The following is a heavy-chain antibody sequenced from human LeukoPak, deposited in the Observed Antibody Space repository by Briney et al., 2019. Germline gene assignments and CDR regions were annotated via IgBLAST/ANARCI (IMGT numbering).Heavy chain of an antibody. D-gene: IGHD6-13*01. Sequence: QAGGSLRLSCAASGFTFSSYAMSWVRQAPGKGLEWVSAISGSGGSTYYADSVKGRFTISRDNSKNTLYLQMNSLRAEDTAVYYCAKSSLGGIAGGFFSLHWGQGTLVTVSS. V-gene: IGHV3-23*01. J-gene: IGHJ4*02. CDR2: ISGSGGST. CDR3: AKSSLGGIAGGFFSLH. CDR1: GFTFSSYA.